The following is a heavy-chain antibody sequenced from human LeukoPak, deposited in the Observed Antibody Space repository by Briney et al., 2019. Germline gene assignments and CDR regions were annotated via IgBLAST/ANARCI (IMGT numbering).Heavy chain of an antibody. J-gene: IGHJ5*02. CDR1: GGSISSSSYY. Sequence: PSETLSLTCTVSGGSISSSSYYWGWIRQPPGKGLEWIGSIYYSGSTYYNPSLKSRVTISVDTSKNQFSLKLSSVTAADTAVYYCARDVMIRGVIISGNWFDPWGQGTLVTVSS. CDR2: IYYSGST. CDR3: ARDVMIRGVIISGNWFDP. D-gene: IGHD3-10*01. V-gene: IGHV4-39*07.